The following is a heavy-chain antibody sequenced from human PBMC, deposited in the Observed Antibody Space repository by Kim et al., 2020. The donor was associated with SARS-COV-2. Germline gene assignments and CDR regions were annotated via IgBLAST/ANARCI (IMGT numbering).Heavy chain of an antibody. J-gene: IGHJ4*02. D-gene: IGHD3-22*01. V-gene: IGHV3-9*01. Sequence: GRFAISRDNAKNALYLQMNSLRAEGTALYYCAKDIGSITMIVVPSALFDYWGQGTLVTVSS. CDR3: AKDIGSITMIVVPSALFDY.